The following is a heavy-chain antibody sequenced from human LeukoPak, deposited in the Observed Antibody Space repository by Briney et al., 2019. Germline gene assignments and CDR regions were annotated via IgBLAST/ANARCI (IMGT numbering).Heavy chain of an antibody. D-gene: IGHD3-9*01. CDR3: ARHGRSDYDILTGYIDY. V-gene: IGHV5-51*01. Sequence: GESLKISCKGSGYSFTSYWIGWVRQMPGKGLEWMGIIYPGDSDTRYSTSFQGQVTISADKSISTAYLQWSSLKASDTAMYYCARHGRSDYDILTGYIDYWGQGTLVTVSS. CDR2: IYPGDSDT. CDR1: GYSFTSYW. J-gene: IGHJ4*02.